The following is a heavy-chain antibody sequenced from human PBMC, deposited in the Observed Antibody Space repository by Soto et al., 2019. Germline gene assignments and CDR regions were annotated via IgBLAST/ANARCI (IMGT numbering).Heavy chain of an antibody. CDR3: ARSRVVTAIFRVYYYYGMDV. CDR1: GFTVSSNY. CDR2: IYSGGST. Sequence: PGGSLRLSCAASGFTVSSNYMSWVRQAPGKGLEWVSVIYSGGSTYYADSVKGRFTISRDNSKNTLYLQMNSLRAEDTAVYYCARSRVVTAIFRVYYYYGMDVWGQGTTVTVSS. D-gene: IGHD2-21*02. J-gene: IGHJ6*02. V-gene: IGHV3-53*01.